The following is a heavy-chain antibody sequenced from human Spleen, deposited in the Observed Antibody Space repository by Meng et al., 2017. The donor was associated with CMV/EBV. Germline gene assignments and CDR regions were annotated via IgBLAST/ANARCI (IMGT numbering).Heavy chain of an antibody. Sequence: GGSLRLSCVGSGFIYSSYAMSWVRQAPGKGLEWVSSISGNGGRTYYADSVRGRFSTSRDNFRKTLDLQMNSLRVDDTAIYYCAKVRGYGDRDYDFWGQGTRVTVSS. CDR2: ISGNGGRT. D-gene: IGHD5-12*01. J-gene: IGHJ4*02. CDR1: GFIYSSYA. V-gene: IGHV3-23*01. CDR3: AKVRGYGDRDYDF.